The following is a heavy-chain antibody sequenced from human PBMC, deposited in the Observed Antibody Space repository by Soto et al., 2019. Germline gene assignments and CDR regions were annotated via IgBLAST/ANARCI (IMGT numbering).Heavy chain of an antibody. V-gene: IGHV4-31*03. D-gene: IGHD3-22*01. CDR2: IYYSGST. J-gene: IGHJ3*02. CDR1: GGSISSGGYY. Sequence: QVQLQELGPGLVKPSQTLSLTCTVSGGSISSGGYYWSWIRQHPGKGLEWIGYIYYSGSTYYNPSLKSRVTISVDTSKNQFSLKLSSVTAADTAVYYCARAPTYYYDSSGLGDAFDIWGQGTMVTVSS. CDR3: ARAPTYYYDSSGLGDAFDI.